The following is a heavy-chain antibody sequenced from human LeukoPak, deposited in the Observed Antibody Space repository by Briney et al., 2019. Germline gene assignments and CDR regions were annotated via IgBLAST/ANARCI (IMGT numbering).Heavy chain of an antibody. Sequence: SVEVSCKXSGGTFSSYAISWVRQAPGQGLEWMGGIIPIFGTANYAQKFQGGVTITTDESTSTAYMELSSLRSEDTAVYYCAKGELLLVYWGQGTLVTVSS. CDR3: AKGELLLVY. D-gene: IGHD1-26*01. J-gene: IGHJ4*02. CDR1: GGTFSSYA. V-gene: IGHV1-69*05. CDR2: IIPIFGTA.